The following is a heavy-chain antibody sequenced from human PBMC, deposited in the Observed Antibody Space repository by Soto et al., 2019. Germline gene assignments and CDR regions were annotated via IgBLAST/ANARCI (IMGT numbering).Heavy chain of an antibody. V-gene: IGHV3-48*02. D-gene: IGHD3-16*01. CDR1: GFTFSSYS. CDR3: AGDRGRWLQPYFDY. Sequence: EVQLVESGGGLVQPGGSLRLSCAASGFTFSSYSMNWVRQAPGKGLEWVSYISSSSSTIYYADSVKGRFTISRDNAKNSLYLEMNSLRDEDTAVDYGAGDRGRWLQPYFDYWGQGTLVTVSS. J-gene: IGHJ4*02. CDR2: ISSSSSTI.